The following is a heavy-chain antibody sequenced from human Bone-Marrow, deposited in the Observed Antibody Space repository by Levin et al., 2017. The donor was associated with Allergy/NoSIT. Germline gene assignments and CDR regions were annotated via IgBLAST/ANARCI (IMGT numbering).Heavy chain of an antibody. V-gene: IGHV3-23*01. CDR1: GFSFRTYA. J-gene: IGHJ4*02. Sequence: GGSLRLSCEASGFSFRTYAMGWVRQAPGKGLEWVSTIGGNVGRIHYADSVKGRFTISRDNSKDTLYLQMNSLRAEDTAIYYCAKESLNVIDSWGQGTLVTVSS. CDR2: IGGNVGRI. CDR3: AKESLNVIDS.